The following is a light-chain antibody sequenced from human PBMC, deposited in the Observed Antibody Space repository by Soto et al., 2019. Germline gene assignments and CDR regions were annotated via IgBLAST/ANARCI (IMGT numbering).Light chain of an antibody. V-gene: IGKV3-15*01. CDR1: QNIYSN. J-gene: IGKJ1*01. CDR2: RAS. Sequence: IALKQSPATVSVSPGDRVTLSCWASQNIYSNLGWYQQRPGQAPRLIIYRASARPTGIPARFSGSGSGTEFTLTISSLQSEDFATYYCQQYHNLWSFGRGTKVEI. CDR3: QQYHNLWS.